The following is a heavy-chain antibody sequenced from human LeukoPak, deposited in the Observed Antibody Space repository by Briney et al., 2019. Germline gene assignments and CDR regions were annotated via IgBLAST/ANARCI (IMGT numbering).Heavy chain of an antibody. Sequence: SETLSLTCTVSGGSISSGGYYWSWIRQHPGKGLEWIGYIYYSGSTYYNPSLKSRVTISVDTSKNQFSLKLSSVTAADTAVYYCARDPVAVAAYFDYWGQGTLVTVSS. J-gene: IGHJ4*02. CDR2: IYYSGST. D-gene: IGHD6-19*01. V-gene: IGHV4-30-4*08. CDR3: ARDPVAVAAYFDY. CDR1: GGSISSGGYY.